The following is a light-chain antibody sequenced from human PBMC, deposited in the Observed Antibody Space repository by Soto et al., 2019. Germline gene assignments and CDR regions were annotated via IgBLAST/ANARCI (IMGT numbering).Light chain of an antibody. Sequence: DIQMTQSPSSLSASVVDRVTITCLAGQYIGRSLNWYQQKPGKAPNLLIYAASSLHSGVPSRFSGSGSGTDFTLTISSLQPEDFATYSCQQTYRTPLTFGGGTKVDSK. CDR1: QYIGRS. CDR3: QQTYRTPLT. CDR2: AAS. J-gene: IGKJ4*01. V-gene: IGKV1-39*01.